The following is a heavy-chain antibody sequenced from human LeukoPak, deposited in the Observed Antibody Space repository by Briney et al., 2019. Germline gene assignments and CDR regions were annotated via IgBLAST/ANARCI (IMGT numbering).Heavy chain of an antibody. CDR2: INHGGST. D-gene: IGHD4-23*01. CDR1: GGSLSAYY. J-gene: IGHJ1*01. CDR3: ARYLDYGGNSRVFQH. Sequence: KSSETLSLTCAVYGGSLSAYYWTWLRQPPGKGLEWIGEINHGGSTNYNPSLKSRVTISVDTSKNQFSLKLSSVTAADTAVYYCARYLDYGGNSRVFQHWGQGTLVTVSS. V-gene: IGHV4-34*01.